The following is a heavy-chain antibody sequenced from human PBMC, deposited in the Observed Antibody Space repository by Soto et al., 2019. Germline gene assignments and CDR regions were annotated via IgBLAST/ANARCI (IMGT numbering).Heavy chain of an antibody. CDR1: GYTFTSYG. Sequence: ASVKVSCKASGYTFTSYGISWVRQAPGQGLEWMGWISAYNGNTNYAQKLQGRVAMTTDTSTSTAYMEMRSLRSDDTAVYYCASGGGYDXSGYYXLGXXDIWGQGTMVTVSS. J-gene: IGHJ3*02. CDR2: ISAYNGNT. D-gene: IGHD3-22*01. V-gene: IGHV1-18*01. CDR3: ASGGGYDXSGYYXLGXXDI.